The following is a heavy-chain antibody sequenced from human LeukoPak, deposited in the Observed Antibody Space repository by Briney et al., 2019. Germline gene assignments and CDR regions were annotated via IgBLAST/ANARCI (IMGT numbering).Heavy chain of an antibody. CDR1: GFTCSSYW. Sequence: GGSLRLSCAASGFTCSSYWMTWVRQAPGKGLEWVANMKQDGSDNYYVDSVRGRFTISRDNAKNSLYLQMNSLRAEDTAVYYCASDIVVNDAFDIWGQGTMVTVSS. J-gene: IGHJ3*02. D-gene: IGHD3-22*01. V-gene: IGHV3-7*01. CDR3: ASDIVVNDAFDI. CDR2: MKQDGSDN.